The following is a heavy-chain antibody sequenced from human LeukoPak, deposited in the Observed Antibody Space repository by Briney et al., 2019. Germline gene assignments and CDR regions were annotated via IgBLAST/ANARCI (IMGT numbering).Heavy chain of an antibody. CDR2: ISPNSGGT. CDR1: GYTFTGYY. V-gene: IGHV1-2*02. D-gene: IGHD2-8*01. CDR3: AKGRSCTNGVCYSWFPEI. Sequence: ASVKVSCKASGYTFTGYYMHWVRQAPGQGPEWMGWISPNSGGTNYAQKLQGRVTMTRDTSISTAYMELSRLTSDDTAVYYCAKGRSCTNGVCYSWFPEIWGQGTMVTVSS. J-gene: IGHJ3*02.